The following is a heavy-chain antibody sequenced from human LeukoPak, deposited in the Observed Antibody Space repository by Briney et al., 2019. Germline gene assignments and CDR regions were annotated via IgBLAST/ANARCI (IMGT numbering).Heavy chain of an antibody. CDR1: GFTFSSYN. D-gene: IGHD6-13*01. Sequence: GGSLRLSCAASGFTFSSYNMNWVRQAPGKGLEWVAYISIGTSFIYYADSVKGRFTISRDNAKNSLYLQVNSLRAEDTAVYYCARVPLATAGQGIDYWGQGTLVTVSS. V-gene: IGHV3-21*01. CDR2: ISIGTSFI. J-gene: IGHJ4*02. CDR3: ARVPLATAGQGIDY.